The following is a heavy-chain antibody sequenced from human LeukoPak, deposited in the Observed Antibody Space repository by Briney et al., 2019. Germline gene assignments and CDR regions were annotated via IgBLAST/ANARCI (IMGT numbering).Heavy chain of an antibody. V-gene: IGHV3-21*01. CDR1: GFTFSSYS. Sequence: GGSLRLSCAASGFTFSSYSMNWVRQAPGKGLEWVSSISRSSSYIYYADSVKGRFTISRDNAKNSLYLQMNSLRAEDTAVYYCAKDVVTMVRGVITDYYFDYWGQGTLVTVSS. CDR2: ISRSSSYI. CDR3: AKDVVTMVRGVITDYYFDY. J-gene: IGHJ4*02. D-gene: IGHD3-10*01.